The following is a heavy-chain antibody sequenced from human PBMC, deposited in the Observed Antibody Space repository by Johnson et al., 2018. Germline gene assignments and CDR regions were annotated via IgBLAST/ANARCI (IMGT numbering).Heavy chain of an antibody. CDR1: GFTFSHYA. J-gene: IGHJ1*01. Sequence: VQLVQSGGGLVQPGGSLRLSCAASGFTFSHYAMSWVRQAPGKGLEWVAGISGSGGTSFSAASLRGRVTVSRDKSKNTLFLNVNSLRAEDTALYYCAKYDHAVLTFAEYFQHWGQGTLLTVSS. CDR2: ISGSGGTS. CDR3: AKYDHAVLTFAEYFQH. D-gene: IGHD3-3*01. V-gene: IGHV3-23*04.